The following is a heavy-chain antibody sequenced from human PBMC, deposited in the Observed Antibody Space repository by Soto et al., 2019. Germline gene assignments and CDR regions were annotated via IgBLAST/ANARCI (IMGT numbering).Heavy chain of an antibody. D-gene: IGHD6-19*01. Sequence: EVQLVESGGVLVQPGRSLRLSCAASGFTFDDYAMHWVRQAPGKGLEWVSGISWNSGSIGYADSVKGRFTISRDNAKNSLYLQMNSLRAEDTALYYCAKIRAQWATLDAFDIWGQGTMVTVSS. V-gene: IGHV3-9*01. J-gene: IGHJ3*02. CDR2: ISWNSGSI. CDR3: AKIRAQWATLDAFDI. CDR1: GFTFDDYA.